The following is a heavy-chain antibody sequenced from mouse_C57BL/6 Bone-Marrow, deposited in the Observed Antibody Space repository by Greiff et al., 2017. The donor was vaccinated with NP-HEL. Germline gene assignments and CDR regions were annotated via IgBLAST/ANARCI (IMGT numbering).Heavy chain of an antibody. J-gene: IGHJ3*01. CDR3: ARGDYGSSPAWFAY. CDR2: ISNLAYSI. Sequence: EVKVEESGGGLVQPGGSLKLSCAASGFTFSDYGMAWVRQAPRKGPEWVAFISNLAYSIYYADTVTGRFTISRENAKNTLYLEMSSLRAEDTAMYYCARGDYGSSPAWFAYWGQGTLVTVSA. V-gene: IGHV5-15*04. D-gene: IGHD1-1*01. CDR1: GFTFSDYG.